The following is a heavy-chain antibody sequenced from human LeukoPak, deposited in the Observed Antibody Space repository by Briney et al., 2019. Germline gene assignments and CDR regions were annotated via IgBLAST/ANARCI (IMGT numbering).Heavy chain of an antibody. CDR2: INEAMSTI. V-gene: IGHV3-74*01. Sequence: GGSLRLSCAVSGFTFSSYWVHWVRQAPGKRLECGSRINEAMSTITYADSVNGRFNISRDNAKNTLYLQMSSLRAEDTTVYYCVRDLILVSPTGEAFDSGGGGTLVTAS. J-gene: IGHJ4*02. D-gene: IGHD2-8*01. CDR3: VRDLILVSPTGEAFDS. CDR1: GFTFSSYW.